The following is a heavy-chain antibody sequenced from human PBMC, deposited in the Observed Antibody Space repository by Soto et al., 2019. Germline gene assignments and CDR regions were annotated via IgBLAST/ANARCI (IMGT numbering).Heavy chain of an antibody. CDR1: GYSFACYW. J-gene: IGHJ4*02. CDR3: ARQIYDSDTGPNFQYYFDS. D-gene: IGHD3-22*01. V-gene: IGHV5-10-1*01. Sequence: GESLRISCNGSGYSFACYWITWVRQKPWKGLEWMGRIDPSDSQTYYSPSFRGHVTISVTKSITTVFLQWSSLRASDTAMYYCARQIYDSDTGPNFQYYFDSWGQGTPVTVSS. CDR2: IDPSDSQT.